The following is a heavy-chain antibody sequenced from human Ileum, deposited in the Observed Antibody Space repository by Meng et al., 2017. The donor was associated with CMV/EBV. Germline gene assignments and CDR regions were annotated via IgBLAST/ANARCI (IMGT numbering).Heavy chain of an antibody. Sequence: SVKVSCKASGGPLSTYAINWVRQAPGQGLEWMGGIVPILGSPNYAQRFKGRLTITANKSTTTAYMELSRLTSEDTAIYYCATRIPTYVDNWFDPWGQGTLVTVSP. D-gene: IGHD3-10*02. CDR3: ATRIPTYVDNWFDP. CDR2: IVPILGSP. V-gene: IGHV1-69*10. J-gene: IGHJ5*02. CDR1: GGPLSTYA.